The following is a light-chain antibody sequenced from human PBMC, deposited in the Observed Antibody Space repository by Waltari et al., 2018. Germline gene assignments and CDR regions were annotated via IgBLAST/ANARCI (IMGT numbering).Light chain of an antibody. V-gene: IGLV3-1*01. J-gene: IGLJ1*01. CDR1: KLGDKY. CDR3: QAWDSSTYV. Sequence: SYELTQPPSVSVSPGQTASITCSGDKLGDKYACWYQQKPGQSPVLAIYQDSKRPSGIPGRFSSSTSGNTATLTISGTQAMDEADYYCQAWDSSTYVFGTGTKVTVL. CDR2: QDS.